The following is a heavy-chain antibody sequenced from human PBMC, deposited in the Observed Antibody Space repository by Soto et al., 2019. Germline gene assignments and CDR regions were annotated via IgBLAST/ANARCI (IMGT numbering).Heavy chain of an antibody. V-gene: IGHV3-30-3*01. CDR3: ARDLYSIFVDLNGGGMDV. D-gene: IGHD3-16*01. Sequence: GGSLRLSCAASGFTFSSYAMHWVRQAPGKGLEWVAVISYDGSNKYYADSVKGRFTISRDNSKNTLYLQMNSLRAEDTAVYYCARDLYSIFVDLNGGGMDVWGQGTTVTVSS. CDR2: ISYDGSNK. CDR1: GFTFSSYA. J-gene: IGHJ6*02.